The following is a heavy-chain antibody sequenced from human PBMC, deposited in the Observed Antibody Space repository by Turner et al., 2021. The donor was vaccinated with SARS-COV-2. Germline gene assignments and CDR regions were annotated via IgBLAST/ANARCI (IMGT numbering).Heavy chain of an antibody. CDR3: ARGTYYYDSSVYSGTNWFDP. J-gene: IGHJ5*02. CDR2: ISSSSSYI. CDR1: GFTFSSYT. Sequence: VQLVESGGGLVKPGRSLRLSCAASGFTFSSYTMYWVRQAPGKGLEWVSSISSSSSYIYYADSVKGRFTISRDNAKNSLYLQMNSLRAEDTAVYYCARGTYYYDSSVYSGTNWFDPWGQGTLVTVSS. D-gene: IGHD3-22*01. V-gene: IGHV3-21*01.